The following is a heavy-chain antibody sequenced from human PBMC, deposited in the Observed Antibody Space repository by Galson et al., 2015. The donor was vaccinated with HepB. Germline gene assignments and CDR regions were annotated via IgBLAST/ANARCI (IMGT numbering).Heavy chain of an antibody. CDR3: AEDLDWTYGIDY. J-gene: IGHJ4*02. V-gene: IGHV3-30*18. Sequence: SLRLSCAASGFTFSNYGMHWVRQAPGKGLEWVAVIPHDGSNKYYVDSVKGRFTISRDNSKNTLYLQMNSLRPEDTAVYYCAEDLDWTYGIDYWGQGTLVTVSS. CDR1: GFTFSNYG. CDR2: IPHDGSNK. D-gene: IGHD3-3*01.